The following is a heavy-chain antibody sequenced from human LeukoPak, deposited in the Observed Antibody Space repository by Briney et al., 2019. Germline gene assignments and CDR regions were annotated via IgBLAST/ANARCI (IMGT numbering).Heavy chain of an antibody. J-gene: IGHJ4*02. CDR2: IKSDGSTT. V-gene: IGHV3-74*01. D-gene: IGHD5-18*01. CDR3: ARVVDTHFDY. CDR1: GFTFSSYW. Sequence: PGGSLRLSCAASGFTFSSYWMHWVRHAPGKGLVWVSRIKSDGSTTTYADSVKGRFTISRDNAKNTLYLQMNRLRAEDTAVYYCARVVDTHFDYWGQGTLVTVSS.